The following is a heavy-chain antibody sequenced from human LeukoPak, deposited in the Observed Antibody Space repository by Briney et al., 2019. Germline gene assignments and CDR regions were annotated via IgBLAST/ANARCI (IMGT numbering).Heavy chain of an antibody. Sequence: HPGGSLRLSCAASGFTFSSYGMHWVRQAPGKGLEWVAFIRYDGSNKYYADSVKGRFTISRDNSKNTLYLQMNSLRAEDTAVYYCARGARIAVALYYFDYWGQGTLITVSS. D-gene: IGHD6-19*01. V-gene: IGHV3-30*02. CDR2: IRYDGSNK. CDR3: ARGARIAVALYYFDY. CDR1: GFTFSSYG. J-gene: IGHJ4*02.